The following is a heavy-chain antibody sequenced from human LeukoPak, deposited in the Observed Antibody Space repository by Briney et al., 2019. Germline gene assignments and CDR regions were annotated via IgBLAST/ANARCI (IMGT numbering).Heavy chain of an antibody. Sequence: PGRSLRLSCAASGFTFSSYAMHWVRQAPGKGLEWVAVISYDGSNKYYADSVKGRFTISRDNSKNTLYLQMNSLRAEDTAVYYCARDSEYGGNTYYFDYWGQGTLVTVSS. J-gene: IGHJ4*02. V-gene: IGHV3-30*01. CDR2: ISYDGSNK. CDR1: GFTFSSYA. D-gene: IGHD4-23*01. CDR3: ARDSEYGGNTYYFDY.